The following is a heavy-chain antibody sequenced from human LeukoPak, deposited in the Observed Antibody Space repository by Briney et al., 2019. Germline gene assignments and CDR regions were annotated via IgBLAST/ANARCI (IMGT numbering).Heavy chain of an antibody. CDR2: IYVSGTT. CDR1: GGSISTYY. CDR3: ARGGTKFDY. V-gene: IGHV4-59*01. J-gene: IGHJ4*02. Sequence: SETLSLTCTVSGGSISTYYWSWIQQPPGKGLEWLGYIYVSGTTKYKPSLRNRVTISVDTSKSQFSLKLSSVTAADTAVYYCARGGTKFDYWGQGTLVTVSS. D-gene: IGHD2-8*01.